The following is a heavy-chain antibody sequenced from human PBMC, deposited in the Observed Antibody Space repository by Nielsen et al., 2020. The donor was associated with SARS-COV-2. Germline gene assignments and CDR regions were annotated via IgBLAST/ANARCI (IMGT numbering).Heavy chain of an antibody. CDR1: GFTFSSHG. CDR2: IAYDGSKQ. D-gene: IGHD6-19*01. CDR3: ARDMDTSGWFSWFDP. Sequence: LSLTCAASGFTFSSHGMHWVRQAPGRGLEWVAIIAYDGSKQSSADSMKGRFTVSRDNSKNMLYLQIDSLRVEDTAVYYCARDMDTSGWFSWFDPWGQGTLVTASS. J-gene: IGHJ5*02. V-gene: IGHV3-33*08.